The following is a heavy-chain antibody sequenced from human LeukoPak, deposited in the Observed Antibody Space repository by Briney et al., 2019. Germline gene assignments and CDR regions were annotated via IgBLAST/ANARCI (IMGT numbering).Heavy chain of an antibody. J-gene: IGHJ4*02. D-gene: IGHD1-7*01. V-gene: IGHV3-30*02. CDR2: IRYDGSNK. CDR3: AKGGELNWNYVGLFDY. Sequence: GGSLRLSCAAPGFTFSSYGMHWVRQAPGKGLEWVAFIRYDGSNKYYADSVKGRFTISRDNSKNTLYLQMNSLRAEDTAVYYCAKGGELNWNYVGLFDYWGQGTLVTVSS. CDR1: GFTFSSYG.